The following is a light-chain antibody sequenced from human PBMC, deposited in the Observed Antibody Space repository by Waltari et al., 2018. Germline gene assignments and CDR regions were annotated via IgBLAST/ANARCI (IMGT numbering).Light chain of an antibody. Sequence: QLVLTQSPSASASLGASVKLTCTLSSGHSSNVVAWLQQRPEKGPRYLMKVNSDGSHSKGDEIPDRFSGSSSGAERYLTISSRQSEYEADYYCQTGGHGTWVFGGGTKLTVL. J-gene: IGLJ3*02. V-gene: IGLV4-69*01. CDR1: SGHSSNV. CDR2: VNSDGSH. CDR3: QTGGHGTWV.